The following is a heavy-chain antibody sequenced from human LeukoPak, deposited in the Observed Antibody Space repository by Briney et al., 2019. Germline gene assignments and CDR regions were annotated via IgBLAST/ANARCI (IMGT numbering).Heavy chain of an antibody. J-gene: IGHJ4*02. CDR1: GFTFSSCA. CDR3: AEDRGRYSGYDSGLFNY. CDR2: ISGSGGST. D-gene: IGHD5-12*01. Sequence: GGSLRLSCAASGFTFSSCAMSWVRQAPGKGLEWVSAISGSGGSTYYADSVKGRFTISRDNSKNTLYLQMNSLRAEDTAVYYCAEDRGRYSGYDSGLFNYWGQGTLVTVSS. V-gene: IGHV3-23*01.